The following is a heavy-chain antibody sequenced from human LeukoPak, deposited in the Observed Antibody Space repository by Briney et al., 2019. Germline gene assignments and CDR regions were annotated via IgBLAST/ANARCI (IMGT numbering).Heavy chain of an antibody. J-gene: IGHJ4*02. Sequence: ASVKVSCKASGYTFTDYFIHWVRQAPGQGPEWMGRMNGNSGVTMYAQTLQDRVTMTRETSISTAYMELSRLKSADPAVYYCARDLSSTSNWEFDYWGQGTLVTVSS. CDR1: GYTFTDYF. V-gene: IGHV1-2*06. CDR2: MNGNSGVT. CDR3: ARDLSSTSNWEFDY. D-gene: IGHD7-27*01.